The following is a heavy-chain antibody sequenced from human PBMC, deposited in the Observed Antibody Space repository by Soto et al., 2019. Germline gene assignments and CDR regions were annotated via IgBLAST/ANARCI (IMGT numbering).Heavy chain of an antibody. D-gene: IGHD1-20*01. Sequence: EVQLVQSGAEVKKPGESLRISCKGSGYSFTSYWISWVRQMPGKGLEWMGRIDPSDSYTNYSPSFQGHVTISADKSISTAYLQWSSLKASDTAMYYCARHRNNWNHHRGFGLEAPWGQGTLVTVSS. CDR1: GYSFTSYW. CDR2: IDPSDSYT. V-gene: IGHV5-10-1*03. CDR3: ARHRNNWNHHRGFGLEAP. J-gene: IGHJ5*02.